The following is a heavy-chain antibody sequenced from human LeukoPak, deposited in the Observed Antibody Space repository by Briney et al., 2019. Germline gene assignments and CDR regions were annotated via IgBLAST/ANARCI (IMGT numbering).Heavy chain of an antibody. D-gene: IGHD3-22*01. J-gene: IGHJ4*02. CDR1: GYTFTSYG. V-gene: IGHV1-18*01. Sequence: ASVKVSCKASGYTFTSYGISWVRQAPGQGLEGMGWISVYNGNTKYAQKLQGRVAMTTDTSTSTAYVELRSLRSDDTAVYYCARDPRSTNYYDRSGYYGDYFDDWGQGTLVTVSS. CDR2: ISVYNGNT. CDR3: ARDPRSTNYYDRSGYYGDYFDD.